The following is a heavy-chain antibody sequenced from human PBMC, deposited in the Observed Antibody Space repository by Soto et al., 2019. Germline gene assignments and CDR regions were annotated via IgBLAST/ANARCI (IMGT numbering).Heavy chain of an antibody. CDR2: IIPIFGTA. J-gene: IGHJ6*02. D-gene: IGHD3-3*01. CDR3: ASKGFLEWLYGYYYGMDV. V-gene: IGHV1-69*06. CDR1: GGTFSSYA. Sequence: GASVKVSCKASGGTFSSYAISWVRQAPGQGLEWMGGIIPIFGTANYAQKFQGRVTITADKSTSTAYMELSSLRSEDTAVYYCASKGFLEWLYGYYYGMDVWGQGTTVTVS.